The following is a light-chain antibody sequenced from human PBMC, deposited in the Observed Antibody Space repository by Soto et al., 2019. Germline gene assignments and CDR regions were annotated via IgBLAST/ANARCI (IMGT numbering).Light chain of an antibody. V-gene: IGKV3-20*01. CDR1: QSVISIY. J-gene: IGKJ2*01. Sequence: EIVLTQSPGTLSLSPGERATLYCRASQSVISIYLAWYQQKPGQTPRLLIYGASKRATGIPDRFSGSGSVTDFTLTISRLDAEYFAVYSCQQYNSSPPMHTCGQGTKLEIK. CDR3: QQYNSSPPMHT. CDR2: GAS.